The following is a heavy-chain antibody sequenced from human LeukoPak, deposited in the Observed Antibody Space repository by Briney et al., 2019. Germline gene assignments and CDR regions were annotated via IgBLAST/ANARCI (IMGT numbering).Heavy chain of an antibody. CDR1: GGSISSSNW. CDR2: IYYSGST. V-gene: IGHV4-4*02. Sequence: PSETLSLTCAVSGGSISSSNWWSWVRQPPGKGLEWIGHIYYSGSTNYNPSLKSRVTISVDTSKNQFSLKLSSVTAADTAVYYCARGLQGGGNSIDYWGQGTLVTVSS. CDR3: ARGLQGGGNSIDY. J-gene: IGHJ4*02. D-gene: IGHD4-23*01.